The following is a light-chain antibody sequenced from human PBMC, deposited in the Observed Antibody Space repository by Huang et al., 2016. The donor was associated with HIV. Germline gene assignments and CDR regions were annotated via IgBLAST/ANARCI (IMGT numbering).Light chain of an antibody. CDR3: QHYNNWPWWT. CDR2: SAS. V-gene: IGKV3-15*01. J-gene: IGKJ1*01. Sequence: EVVMTQSPAILSVSPGERATLSCRASQSVTSNLAWYQQKPGQSPRLLIYSASTRATWIPARFSCSGSGTEFTLTISSLQSEDFAVYYCQHYNNWPWWTFGQGTKVEMK. CDR1: QSVTSN.